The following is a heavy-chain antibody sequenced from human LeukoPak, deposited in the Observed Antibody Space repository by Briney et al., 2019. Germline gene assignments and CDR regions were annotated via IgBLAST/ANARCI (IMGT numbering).Heavy chain of an antibody. CDR3: ARDSSSWYQEVEEFDY. Sequence: ASVQVSCEASGYTFTGYYMHWVRQAPPQGLEWIGWINPNSGGTNYAQKFQGRVTMTRDTSNSTAYMELSRLRSDDTAVYYCARDSSSWYQEVEEFDYWGQGTLVTVSS. CDR2: INPNSGGT. J-gene: IGHJ4*02. CDR1: GYTFTGYY. V-gene: IGHV1-2*02. D-gene: IGHD6-13*01.